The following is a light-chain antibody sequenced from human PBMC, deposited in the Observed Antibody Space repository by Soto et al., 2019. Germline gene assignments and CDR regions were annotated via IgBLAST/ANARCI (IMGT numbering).Light chain of an antibody. CDR1: QTVEKY. J-gene: IGKJ5*01. V-gene: IGKV3-11*01. Sequence: ETVLTQSPATLSLSPGERATLSCRASQTVEKYLAWYQQKPGQAPRLLIYDASNRATGIPARFSGSGSGTDFTLTISSLEPEDFAVYYCQQRRNWPPITFGQGTRLEIK. CDR3: QQRRNWPPIT. CDR2: DAS.